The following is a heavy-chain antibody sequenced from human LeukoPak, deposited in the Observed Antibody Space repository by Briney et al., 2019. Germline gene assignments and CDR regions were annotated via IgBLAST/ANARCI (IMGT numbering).Heavy chain of an antibody. CDR2: INHSGST. CDR1: GGSFSGYY. V-gene: IGHV4-34*01. J-gene: IGHJ3*02. Sequence: SETLSLTCAVYGGSFSGYYWSWIRQPPGKGLEWIGEINHSGSTNYNPSLKSRVTISVDTSKNQFSLKLSSVTAADTAVYYCARRSPIYDAFDIWGQGTMVTVPS. D-gene: IGHD3-3*02. CDR3: ARRSPIYDAFDI.